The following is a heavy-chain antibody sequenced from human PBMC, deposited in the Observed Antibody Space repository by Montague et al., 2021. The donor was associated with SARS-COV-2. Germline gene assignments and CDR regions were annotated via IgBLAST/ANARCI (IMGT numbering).Heavy chain of an antibody. Sequence: TLSLTCTVSGGSISSGSYYWTWIRPPAGKGLEWIGRLYTSGSANYNASLKSRVTISLDTSKNQFSLKLSSVTAAGTAVYYCARDRERYDASGYSGVYYYYGMDVWGQGTTVTVSS. V-gene: IGHV4-61*02. CDR1: GGSISSGSYY. J-gene: IGHJ6*02. CDR3: ARDRERYDASGYSGVYYYYGMDV. CDR2: LYTSGSA. D-gene: IGHD3-22*01.